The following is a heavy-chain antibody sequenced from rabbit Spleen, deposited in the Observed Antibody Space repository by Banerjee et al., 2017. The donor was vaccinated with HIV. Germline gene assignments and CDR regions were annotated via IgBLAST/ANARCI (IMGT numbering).Heavy chain of an antibody. CDR2: INSFTGKT. CDR1: GFPFSNKAV. V-gene: IGHV1S45*01. Sequence: QEQLEESGGGLVKPEGSLTLTCKASGFPFSNKAVMCWVRQAPGKGLEWIGCINSFTGKTVYATWAKGRFTISRASSTTVFLQMTSLTAADTATYFCARDVWCASGDFNLWGQGPLVTVS. CDR3: ARDVWCASGDFNL. J-gene: IGHJ4*01. D-gene: IGHD1-1*01.